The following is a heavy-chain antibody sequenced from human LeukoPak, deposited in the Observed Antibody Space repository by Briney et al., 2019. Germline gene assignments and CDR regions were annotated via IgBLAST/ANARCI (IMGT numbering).Heavy chain of an antibody. CDR3: ARLAAAGTGDGFDI. CDR2: ISSTGYTV. V-gene: IGHV3-48*02. CDR1: GFTSSGYA. Sequence: PGGSLRLSCAVSGFTSSGYAMSWVRQAPGKGLEWVSYISSTGYTVDYADSLKGRFTISRDNAKNSLFLHMNSLRDEDTAVYYCARLAAAGTGDGFDIWGQGTMVTVSS. D-gene: IGHD6-13*01. J-gene: IGHJ3*02.